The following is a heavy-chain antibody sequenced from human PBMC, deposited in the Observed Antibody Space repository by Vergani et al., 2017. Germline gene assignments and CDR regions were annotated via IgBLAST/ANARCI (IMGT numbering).Heavy chain of an antibody. J-gene: IGHJ4*01. D-gene: IGHD4-17*01. V-gene: IGHV1-18*01. CDR1: GYTFTNYG. CDR3: ARVDGDYAPAGEGRID. Sequence: QVQLVQSGAEVKKPGASVRVSCKPSGYTFTNYGISWVRQAPGQGLEWMVWISAYNGDTKYAQKLKGRVPMTRDTSTSTGYMELRSLRADDTAVYYCARVDGDYAPAGEGRIDWGQGTLVTVSS. CDR2: ISAYNGDT.